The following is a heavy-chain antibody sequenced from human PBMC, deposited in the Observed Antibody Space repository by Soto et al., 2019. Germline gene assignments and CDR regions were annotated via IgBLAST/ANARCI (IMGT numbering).Heavy chain of an antibody. CDR2: IWYDGSNK. Sequence: QVQLVESGGGVVQPGRSLRLSCAASGFTFSSYGMHWVRQAPGKGLEWVAVIWYDGSNKYYADSVKGRFTISRDNSKNTLYLQMNSLRAEDTAVYYCARGVVGYCSGGSCYGFYYYYYGMDVW. CDR1: GFTFSSYG. V-gene: IGHV3-33*01. CDR3: ARGVVGYCSGGSCYGFYYYYYGMDV. D-gene: IGHD2-15*01. J-gene: IGHJ6*01.